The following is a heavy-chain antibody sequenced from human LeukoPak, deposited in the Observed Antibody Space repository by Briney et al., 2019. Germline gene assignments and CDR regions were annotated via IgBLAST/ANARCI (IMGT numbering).Heavy chain of an antibody. CDR1: GFTFSSYG. D-gene: IGHD2-21*01. CDR3: AKKLWSSGTYYFDY. J-gene: IGHJ4*02. V-gene: IGHV3-30*02. CDR2: IRYDGSNK. Sequence: GGSLRLSCAASGFTFSSYGMHWVRQAPGKGLEWVAFIRYDGSNKYYADSVKGRFTISRDNSKNTLYLQMNSLRAEDTAVYYCAKKLWSSGTYYFDYWGQGTLVTVSS.